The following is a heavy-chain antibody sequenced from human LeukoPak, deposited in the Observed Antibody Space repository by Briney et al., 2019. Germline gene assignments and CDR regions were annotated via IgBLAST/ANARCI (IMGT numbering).Heavy chain of an antibody. CDR3: AREGSSGYTNWFDP. D-gene: IGHD3-22*01. J-gene: IGHJ5*02. V-gene: IGHV4-30-2*01. CDR1: GGSISSGDYY. CDR2: IYHSGST. Sequence: SETLSLTCTVSGGSISSGDYYWSWIRQPPGKGLEWIGYIYHSGSTYYNPSLKSRVTISVDRSKNQFSLKLSSVTAADTAVYYCAREGSSGYTNWFDPWGQGTLVTVSS.